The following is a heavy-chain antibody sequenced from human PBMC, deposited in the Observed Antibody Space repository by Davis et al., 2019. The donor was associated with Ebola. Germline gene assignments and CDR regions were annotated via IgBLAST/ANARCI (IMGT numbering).Heavy chain of an antibody. CDR3: ARETNTIMED. V-gene: IGHV3-30*03. CDR1: GFTFSSYG. Sequence: GESLKISCAASGFTFSSYGMHWVRQAPGKGLEWVSFVSYDGRSKFYADSVKGRFTISRDNAVDTLYLVMNGLRAEDTAVYFCARETNTIMEDWGQGTLVTVSS. J-gene: IGHJ4*02. D-gene: IGHD5-24*01. CDR2: VSYDGRSK.